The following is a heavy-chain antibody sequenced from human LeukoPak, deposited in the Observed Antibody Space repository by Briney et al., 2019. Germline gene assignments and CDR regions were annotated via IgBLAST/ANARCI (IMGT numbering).Heavy chain of an antibody. CDR2: IKQDGSEK. Sequence: GGSLRLSCVASGFTFSSYWMSWVRQAPGKGLECVADIKQDGSEKYYVDSVKGRFTISRDNAKNSLFLQMNSLRAEDTAVYYCARADGYAFDYWGQGTLVTVSS. CDR3: ARADGYAFDY. V-gene: IGHV3-7*01. CDR1: GFTFSSYW. D-gene: IGHD5-24*01. J-gene: IGHJ4*02.